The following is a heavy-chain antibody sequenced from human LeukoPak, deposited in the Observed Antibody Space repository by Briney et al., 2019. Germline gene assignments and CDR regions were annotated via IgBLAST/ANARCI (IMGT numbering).Heavy chain of an antibody. D-gene: IGHD3-10*01. CDR2: IKEDGSQK. CDR3: ARESRRITMVRGLDMDV. CDR1: GFTFSSHW. V-gene: IGHV3-7*03. J-gene: IGHJ6*04. Sequence: GGSLRLSCAASGFTFSSHWMHWVRRAPGKGLEWVANIKEDGSQKYFVDSVKGRFTISRDNAKNSLYLQMNSLRAEDTAVYYRARESRRITMVRGLDMDVWGKGTTVTVSS.